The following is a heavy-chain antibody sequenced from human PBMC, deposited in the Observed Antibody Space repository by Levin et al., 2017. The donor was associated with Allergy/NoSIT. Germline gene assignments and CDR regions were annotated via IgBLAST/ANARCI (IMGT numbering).Heavy chain of an antibody. D-gene: IGHD4-17*01. CDR1: GFTLDDYA. V-gene: IGHV3-9*01. CDR2: LSWKIGRM. Sequence: GGSLRLSCTASGFTLDDYAMHWVRQAPGRGLEWVSTLSWKIGRMAYVDSVRGRFSISRDNAKNSLYLQMNSLTVDDTALYYCATDPTMTAVSVDRSFDLWGQGTLVTVSS. CDR3: ATDPTMTAVSVDRSFDL. J-gene: IGHJ4*02.